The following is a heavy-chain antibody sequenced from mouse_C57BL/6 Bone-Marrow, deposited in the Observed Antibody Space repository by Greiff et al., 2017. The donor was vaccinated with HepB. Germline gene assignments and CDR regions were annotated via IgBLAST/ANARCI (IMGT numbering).Heavy chain of an antibody. CDR2: INPGSGGT. CDR3: AISGDYGRGAWFAY. D-gene: IGHD2-4*01. CDR1: GYAFTNYL. V-gene: IGHV1-54*01. Sequence: QVQLQQSGAELVRPGTSVKVSCKASGYAFTNYLIEWVKQRPGQGLEWIGVINPGSGGTNYNEKFKGKATLTADKSSSTAYMQLSSLTSEDSAVYFCAISGDYGRGAWFAYWGQGTLVTVSA. J-gene: IGHJ3*01.